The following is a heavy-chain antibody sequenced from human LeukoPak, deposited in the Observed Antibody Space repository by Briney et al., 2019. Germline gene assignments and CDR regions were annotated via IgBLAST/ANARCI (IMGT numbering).Heavy chain of an antibody. CDR2: ISAYNDNT. V-gene: IGHV1-18*01. CDR3: ARDGRGYCSGGSCLRGYYYYGMDV. CDR1: GYTFTGYG. J-gene: IGHJ6*02. Sequence: GASVKVSCKASGYTFTGYGISWVRQAPGQGLEWMGWISAYNDNTNYAQKLQGRVTMTTDTSTCTAYMELRSLRSDDTAVYYCARDGRGYCSGGSCLRGYYYYGMDVWGQGTTVTVSS. D-gene: IGHD2-15*01.